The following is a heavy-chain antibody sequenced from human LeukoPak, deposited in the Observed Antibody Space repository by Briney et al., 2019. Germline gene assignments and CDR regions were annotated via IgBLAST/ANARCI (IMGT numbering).Heavy chain of an antibody. Sequence: PSETLSLTCTVSVGSISSYYWSWIRQPPGKGLEWVGYIYYSGSTNYNPSLKSRVTISVDTSKNQFSLKLSSVTAADTAVYYCARVGDYGSGSYYAPNWFGPWGQGTLVTVSS. CDR2: IYYSGST. D-gene: IGHD3-10*01. V-gene: IGHV4-59*01. CDR1: VGSISSYY. CDR3: ARVGDYGSGSYYAPNWFGP. J-gene: IGHJ5*02.